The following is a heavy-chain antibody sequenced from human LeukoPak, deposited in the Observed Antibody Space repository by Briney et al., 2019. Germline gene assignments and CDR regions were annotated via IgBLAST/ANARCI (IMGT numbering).Heavy chain of an antibody. V-gene: IGHV4-59*08. CDR2: IYYSGST. D-gene: IGHD3-10*01. CDR3: ARSLWESGSGSYFFDY. J-gene: IGHJ4*02. Sequence: PSETLSLTCTVSGGSISSYYWSWIRQPPGKGLEWIGYIYYSGSTNYNPSLKSRVTISVDTSKNQFSLKLSSVTAADTAVYYCARSLWESGSGSYFFDYWGQGTLVTVSS. CDR1: GGSISSYY.